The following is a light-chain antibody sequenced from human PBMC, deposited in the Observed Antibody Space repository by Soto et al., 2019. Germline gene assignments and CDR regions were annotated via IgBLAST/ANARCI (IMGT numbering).Light chain of an antibody. CDR2: DAS. V-gene: IGKV3-11*01. CDR1: QSVSSY. CDR3: QQRSNWPLIT. Sequence: EIVLTQSPCTLSLSPGERATLSCRASQSVSSYLAWYQQKPGQAPRLLIYDASNRATGIPARFSGSGSGTDFTLTISSLEPEDFAVYYCQQRSNWPLITFGQGTRLEI. J-gene: IGKJ5*01.